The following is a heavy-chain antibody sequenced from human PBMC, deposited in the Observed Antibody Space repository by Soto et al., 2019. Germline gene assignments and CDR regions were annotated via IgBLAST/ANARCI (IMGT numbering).Heavy chain of an antibody. Sequence: LRLSCAASGFSFGSYALIWVRQAPGKGLEWVSTISGSDGKTFYADSVKGRFSISRDTSQSTLYLQMNSLRADDTAMYYCARWSYLDYWGQGTRVTVSS. CDR2: ISGSDGKT. CDR3: ARWSYLDY. V-gene: IGHV3-23*01. CDR1: GFSFGSYA. J-gene: IGHJ4*02. D-gene: IGHD3-3*01.